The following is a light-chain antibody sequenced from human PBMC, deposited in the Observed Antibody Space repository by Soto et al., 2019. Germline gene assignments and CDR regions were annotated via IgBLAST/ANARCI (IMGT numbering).Light chain of an antibody. CDR1: PSISGTY. V-gene: IGKV3-20*01. Sequence: EIVLTQSPCTLSLSPGERATLTCRASPSISGTYLAWYQQKPGQAPRLLIYGASSRATGIPDRFRGSGSGTDFTLIITRLEPEDFGVYYCQHYHSSPRTFGGGTKVDIK. J-gene: IGKJ4*01. CDR2: GAS. CDR3: QHYHSSPRT.